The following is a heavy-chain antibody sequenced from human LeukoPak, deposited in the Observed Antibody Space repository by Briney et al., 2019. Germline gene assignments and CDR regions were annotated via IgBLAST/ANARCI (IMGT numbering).Heavy chain of an antibody. CDR2: ISSSGSPR. J-gene: IGHJ3*02. CDR1: GFTFSSYE. CDR3: ARENTEGAFDI. Sequence: SGGSLRLSCVASGFTFSSYEMNWVRQAPGKGLKWVSHISSSGSPRYYADSVKGRFTISRDDAKNSLYLQMNSLGAEDTAVYYCARENTEGAFDIWGQGTMVTVSS. V-gene: IGHV3-48*03. D-gene: IGHD1/OR15-1a*01.